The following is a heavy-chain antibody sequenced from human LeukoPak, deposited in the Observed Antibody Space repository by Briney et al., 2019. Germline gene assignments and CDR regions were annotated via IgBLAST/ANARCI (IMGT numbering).Heavy chain of an antibody. CDR2: FYYTGST. J-gene: IGHJ4*02. CDR1: SGSISSYY. D-gene: IGHD3-22*01. V-gene: IGHV4-59*01. CDR3: ARVLPNYYDSSGYYYISYYLDY. Sequence: SETLSLTCTVSSGSISSYYWSWIRQPPGKGLEWIGFFYYTGSTNYNPSLMSRVTISVDTSKNQFPLKLSSVTAADTAVYYCARVLPNYYDSSGYYYISYYLDYWAQGTVVTVSS.